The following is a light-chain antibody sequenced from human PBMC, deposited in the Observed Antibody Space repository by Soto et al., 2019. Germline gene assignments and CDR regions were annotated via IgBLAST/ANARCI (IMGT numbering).Light chain of an antibody. Sequence: EIVLTQSPVTLSLSPGERATLSCRASQSVSSSLAWYQQKPGQAPRLLIYDASNRATGIPARFSGSGSGTDFTLTISSLEPGDFAVYYCQQHSNWMYTFGQGTKLGI. CDR2: DAS. CDR3: QQHSNWMYT. CDR1: QSVSSS. V-gene: IGKV3-11*01. J-gene: IGKJ2*01.